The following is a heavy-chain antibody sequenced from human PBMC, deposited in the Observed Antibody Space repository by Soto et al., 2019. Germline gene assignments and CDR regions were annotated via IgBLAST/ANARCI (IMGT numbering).Heavy chain of an antibody. CDR2: IYHSGST. D-gene: IGHD5-12*01. Sequence: QVQLQESGPGLVKPSGTLSLTCAVSGGSISSSNWWSWVRQPPGKGLELSGEIYHSGSTNYNPSRKSRVTKSVDQSKNQLSRKLSSVTDADTAVYYCARDFGYGGYGDYWGQGTLVTVSS. CDR1: GGSISSSNW. V-gene: IGHV4-4*02. CDR3: ARDFGYGGYGDY. J-gene: IGHJ4*02.